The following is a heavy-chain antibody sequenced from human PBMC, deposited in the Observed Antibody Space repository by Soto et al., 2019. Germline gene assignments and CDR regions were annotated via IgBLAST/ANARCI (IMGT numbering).Heavy chain of an antibody. CDR1: GFTFSSYW. CDR3: SRGMFGGGAAALDY. D-gene: IGHD6-13*01. CDR2: INRDGSST. V-gene: IGHV3-74*01. J-gene: IGHJ4*02. Sequence: EVQLVESGGGIVQPGGSLRLSCAASGFTFSSYWIHWVRQAPGKGLVWVSRINRDGSSTNYADFVKGRFTISRDNAKNTLYLQMHSLRAEDTAVYYCSRGMFGGGAAALDYWGQVTLVTVSS.